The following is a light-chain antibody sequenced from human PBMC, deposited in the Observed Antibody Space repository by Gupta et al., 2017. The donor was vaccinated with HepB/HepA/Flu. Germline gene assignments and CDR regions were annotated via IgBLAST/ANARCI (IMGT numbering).Light chain of an antibody. CDR1: LNIGSW. CDR2: RAS. CDR3: QHYNRLPPV. V-gene: IGKV1-5*03. Sequence: DIQMTQSPSTLSASVGDRVTITCRASLNIGSWLAWYQQKPGNAPKLLIYRASVLECGVPSTFSGSGSGTEFTLTISSLQPDDFATYYCQHYNRLPPVFGQGTKLEIK. J-gene: IGKJ2*01.